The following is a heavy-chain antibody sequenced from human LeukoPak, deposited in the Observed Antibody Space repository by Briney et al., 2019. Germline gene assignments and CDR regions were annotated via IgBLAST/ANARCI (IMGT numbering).Heavy chain of an antibody. D-gene: IGHD3-22*01. CDR3: AKDSSGFDPHFDY. CDR2: IIPILGIA. CDR1: GGTFSNYA. J-gene: IGHJ4*02. V-gene: IGHV1-69*04. Sequence: GSSVKVSCKASGGTFSNYAISWVRQAPGQGLEWMGRIIPILGIANYAQKFQGRVTITADKSTSTAYMELSSLRSEDTAVYYCAKDSSGFDPHFDYWGQGTLVTVSS.